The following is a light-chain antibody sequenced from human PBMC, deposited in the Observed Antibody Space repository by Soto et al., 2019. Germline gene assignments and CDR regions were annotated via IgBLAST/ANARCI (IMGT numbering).Light chain of an antibody. Sequence: EIVLTQSPATLSVSPGERANLSCRASPSIRDNLAWYQQKPGQTPRLLISDASTRATTIPARFSCSGSGTELTLTINRLQSEDFAVYYCENNHDWGITFGQGTLLEIK. J-gene: IGKJ5*01. V-gene: IGKV3-15*01. CDR2: DAS. CDR3: ENNHDWGIT. CDR1: PSIRDN.